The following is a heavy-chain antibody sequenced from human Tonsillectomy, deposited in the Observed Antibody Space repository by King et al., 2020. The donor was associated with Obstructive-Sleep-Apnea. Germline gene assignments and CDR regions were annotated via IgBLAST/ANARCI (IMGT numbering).Heavy chain of an antibody. CDR1: GGSISSSSYF. CDR2: IYYSGTT. Sequence: QLQESGPGLVKPSETLSLTCTVSGGSISSSSYFWGWIRQPPGKGLEWIGSIYYSGTTYYNPSLKSRVTISVDTSKNQFSLKLSSVTAADTAVDYCARVCVGAVLPAAMCYWGQGTLVTVSS. D-gene: IGHD2-2*01. V-gene: IGHV4-39*07. CDR3: ARVCVGAVLPAAMCY. J-gene: IGHJ4*02.